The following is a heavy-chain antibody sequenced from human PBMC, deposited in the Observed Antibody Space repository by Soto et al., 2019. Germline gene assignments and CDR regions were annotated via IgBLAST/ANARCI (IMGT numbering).Heavy chain of an antibody. CDR1: GFSFTNYG. D-gene: IGHD6-13*01. J-gene: IGHJ4*02. CDR3: GAGQYFSDY. V-gene: IGHV3-30*03. CDR2: ISYDGINK. Sequence: QVQLVESGGGEVQPGKSLRLSCAASGFSFTNYGMHWVRQAPGKGLECVALISYDGINKYYADSVKGRFTISRDNSKNTLYIQMNSLRPEDTAVYYCGAGQYFSDYWGQGTLVSVSS.